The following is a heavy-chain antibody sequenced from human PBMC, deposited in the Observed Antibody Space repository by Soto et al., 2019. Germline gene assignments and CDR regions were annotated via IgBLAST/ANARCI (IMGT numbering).Heavy chain of an antibody. Sequence: GGSLRLSCEVSGFTLSTYSMNWVRQAPGKGLEWVSFITSSGSTIYYADSVKGRFTVSRDNAKNSLFLQMNSLRDEDTAVYYCARVAIASGGVIAVTYALDVWGQGTTVTVSS. CDR2: ITSSGSTI. CDR3: ARVAIASGGVIAVTYALDV. V-gene: IGHV3-48*02. CDR1: GFTLSTYS. J-gene: IGHJ6*02. D-gene: IGHD3-16*02.